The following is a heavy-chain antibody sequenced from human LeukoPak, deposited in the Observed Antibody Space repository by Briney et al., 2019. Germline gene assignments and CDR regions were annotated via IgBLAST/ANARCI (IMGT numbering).Heavy chain of an antibody. V-gene: IGHV3-21*01. CDR1: GFTFSSYS. Sequence: PGGSLRLSCAASGFTFSSYSMNWVRQAPGKGLEWVSSISSSSSYIYYADSVKGRFTISRDNAKNSLYLQMNSLRAEGTAVYYCARDGATVGHGMDVWGQGTTVTVSS. D-gene: IGHD4-23*01. CDR2: ISSSSSYI. J-gene: IGHJ6*02. CDR3: ARDGATVGHGMDV.